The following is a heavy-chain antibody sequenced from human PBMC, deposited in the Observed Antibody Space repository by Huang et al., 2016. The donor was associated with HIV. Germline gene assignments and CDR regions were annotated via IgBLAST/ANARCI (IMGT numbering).Heavy chain of an antibody. D-gene: IGHD6-19*01. J-gene: IGHJ1*01. CDR3: ALKGDSSGWEYFRH. CDR2: ISYDGSNK. V-gene: IGHV3-30*03. Sequence: QVQLVESGGGVVQPGRSLRLSCAASGFIFSNYGMPWGRHGPGKGLEWVALISYDGSNKYYTDSVKGRFSISRDNSKNTLYLQMNSLRAEDTAVYYCALKGDSSGWEYFRHWGQGTLVTVSS. CDR1: GFIFSNYG.